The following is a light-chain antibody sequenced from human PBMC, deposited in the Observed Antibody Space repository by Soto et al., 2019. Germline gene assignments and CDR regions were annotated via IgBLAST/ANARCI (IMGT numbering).Light chain of an antibody. Sequence: EIVLTQSPATLALSPGERATLSCRASPSVSSYFAWYQQKPGQAPRLLIYDASNRATGIPARFSGSGSGTDFTLTISSLEPEDFAVYYCHHRSNWPLPFGPGTKVDIK. CDR2: DAS. J-gene: IGKJ3*01. CDR3: HHRSNWPLP. V-gene: IGKV3-11*01. CDR1: PSVSSY.